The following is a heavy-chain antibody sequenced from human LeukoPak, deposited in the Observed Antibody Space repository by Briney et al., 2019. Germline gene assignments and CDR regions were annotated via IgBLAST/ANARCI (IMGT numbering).Heavy chain of an antibody. V-gene: IGHV1-2*06. CDR2: INPNSGGT. CDR1: GYTFTGYY. Sequence: ASVKVSCKASGYTFTGYYMHWVRQAPGQGLEWMGRINPNSGGTNYAQKFQGRVTMTRDTSISTAYMELSTLRSDDTAVYYCARDQLPHPFDYWGQGTLVTVSS. J-gene: IGHJ4*02. D-gene: IGHD1-7*01. CDR3: ARDQLPHPFDY.